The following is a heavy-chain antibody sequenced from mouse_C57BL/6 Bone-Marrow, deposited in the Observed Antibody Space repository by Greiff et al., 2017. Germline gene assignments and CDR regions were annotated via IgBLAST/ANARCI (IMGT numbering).Heavy chain of an antibody. CDR3: ARHYYGSSLYYYAMDY. CDR1: GYTFTSYW. CDR2: IHPNSGST. D-gene: IGHD1-1*01. V-gene: IGHV1-64*01. J-gene: IGHJ4*01. Sequence: QVQLQQPGAELVKPGASVKLSCKASGYTFTSYWMHWVKQRPGPGLEWIGMIHPNSGSTNYNEKFKSKDTLTVDKSSSTAYMQLSSLTSEDSAVYYCARHYYGSSLYYYAMDYWGQGTSVTVSS.